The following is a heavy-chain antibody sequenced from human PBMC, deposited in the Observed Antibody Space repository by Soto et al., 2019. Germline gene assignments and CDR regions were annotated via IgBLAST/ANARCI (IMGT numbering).Heavy chain of an antibody. CDR2: IYYSGST. J-gene: IGHJ4*02. CDR1: GGSISSSSYY. D-gene: IGHD2-15*01. V-gene: IGHV4-39*01. CDR3: ARLGECSGGSCYFADPTYYFDY. Sequence: SETLSLTCTVSGGSISSSSYYWGWIRQPPGKGLEWIGSIYYSGSTYYNPSLKSRVTISVDTSKNQFSLKLSSVTAADTAVYYCARLGECSGGSCYFADPTYYFDYWGQGTLVTVSS.